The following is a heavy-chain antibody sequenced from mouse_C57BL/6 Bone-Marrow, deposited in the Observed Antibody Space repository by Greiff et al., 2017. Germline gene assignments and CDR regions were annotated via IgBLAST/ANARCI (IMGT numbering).Heavy chain of an antibody. CDR3: ARVSGPWFAY. CDR1: GFTFSSYA. V-gene: IGHV5-4*01. D-gene: IGHD1-3*01. Sequence: VQLVESGGGLVKPGGSLKLSCAASGFTFSSYAMSWVRQTPEKRLEWVATISDCGSYTYYPDNVKGRFHISRVNAKNNLYLPMSHLKSEETAMYYCARVSGPWFAYWGQGTLVTVSA. CDR2: ISDCGSYT. J-gene: IGHJ3*01.